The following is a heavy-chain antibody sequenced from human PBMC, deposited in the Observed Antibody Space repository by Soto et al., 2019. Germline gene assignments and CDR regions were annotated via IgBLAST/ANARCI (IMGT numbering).Heavy chain of an antibody. D-gene: IGHD4-4*01. J-gene: IGHJ6*03. CDR1: GGSISSSSYY. CDR2: IYYSGST. Sequence: SETLSLTCTVSGGSISSSSYYWGWIRQPPGKGLEWIGSIYYSGSTYYNPSLKSRVTISVDTSKNQFSLKLSSVTAADTAVYYCASCYSNPYYYYYYMDVWGKGTTVTVSS. CDR3: ASCYSNPYYYYYYMDV. V-gene: IGHV4-39*01.